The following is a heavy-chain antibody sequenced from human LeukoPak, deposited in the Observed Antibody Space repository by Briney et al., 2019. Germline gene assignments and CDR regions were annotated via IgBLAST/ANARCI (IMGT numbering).Heavy chain of an antibody. CDR1: GYSINSGYF. CDR2: IFHTGDV. J-gene: IGHJ4*02. CDR3: ARVVASTSIDS. V-gene: IGHV4-38-2*02. Sequence: PSETLSLTCTVSGYSINSGYFWGWVRQPPGKGPEWIGGIFHTGDVYYNPSLRSRVTLSIDTSRNQVSLKVTSVTAADTALYYCARVVASTSIDSWGQGILVTVSS. D-gene: IGHD2-15*01.